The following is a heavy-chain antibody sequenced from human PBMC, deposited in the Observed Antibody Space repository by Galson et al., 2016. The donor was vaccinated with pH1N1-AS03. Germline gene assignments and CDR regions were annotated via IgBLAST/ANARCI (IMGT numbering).Heavy chain of an antibody. V-gene: IGHV1-2*06. D-gene: IGHD2-15*01. CDR1: GYTLTAYY. Sequence: SVKVSCKVSGYTLTAYYIHWARQAPGQGLEWMGLINPKTEGTYSAQKFQGRVTMTRDTSVSTAYMELSSLRSEDTAVYYCARGVVDCSGPACSGTLRFDPWGQGTLVTVSS. CDR2: INPKTEGT. CDR3: ARGVVDCSGPACSGTLRFDP. J-gene: IGHJ5*02.